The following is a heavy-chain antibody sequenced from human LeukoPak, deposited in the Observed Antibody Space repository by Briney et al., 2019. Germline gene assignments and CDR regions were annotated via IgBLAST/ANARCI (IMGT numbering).Heavy chain of an antibody. Sequence: SETLSLTCTVSGGSISSGDYYWRWIRQPPGKGLEWIGYIYYSGSTYYNPSLKSRVTISVDTSKNQFSLKLSSVTAADTAVYYCARSLIAAAVDYWGQGTLVTVSS. D-gene: IGHD6-13*01. CDR1: GGSISSGDYY. V-gene: IGHV4-30-4*01. J-gene: IGHJ4*02. CDR2: IYYSGST. CDR3: ARSLIAAAVDY.